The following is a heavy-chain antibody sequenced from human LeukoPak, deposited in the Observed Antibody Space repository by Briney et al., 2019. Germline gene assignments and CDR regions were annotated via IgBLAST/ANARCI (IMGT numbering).Heavy chain of an antibody. CDR2: IDQDGRTK. J-gene: IGHJ4*02. CDR3: TRDSQGSRTYSVDY. D-gene: IGHD3-10*01. V-gene: IGHV3-7*03. Sequence: GGSLRLSCATSGFTFSTYWISWVRQAPGNGPEVVANIDQDGRTKYYVDSVRGGFTISRDNAKNSLYLQMNSLRAEDTAVYYCTRDSQGSRTYSVDYWGQGTLVTVSS. CDR1: GFTFSTYW.